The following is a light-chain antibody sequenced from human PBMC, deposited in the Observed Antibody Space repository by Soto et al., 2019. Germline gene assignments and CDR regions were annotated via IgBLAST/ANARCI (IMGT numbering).Light chain of an antibody. CDR3: QQADTFPIT. V-gene: IGKV1-5*03. CDR1: QTISRW. Sequence: IQVPQCPSTLSACVGEIVTLTCRASQTISRWLAWYQQKPGKAPKLLIYEASSLQSGVPSRFSGSGSGTDFTLTISSLQPEDSAIYYCQQADTFPITFGQATRLEIK. CDR2: EAS. J-gene: IGKJ5*01.